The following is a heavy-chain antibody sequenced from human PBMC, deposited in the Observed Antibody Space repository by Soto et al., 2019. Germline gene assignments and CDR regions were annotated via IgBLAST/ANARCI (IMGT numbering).Heavy chain of an antibody. CDR2: IKSKTDGGTT. V-gene: IGHV3-15*07. Sequence: GGSLRLSCAASGFTFSNAWMNWVRQAPGKGLEWVGRIKSKTDGGTTDYAAPVKGRFTISRDDSKNTLYLQMNSLKTEDTAVYYCTTVFGIFGVAPNYYGMDVWGQGTTVTVSS. CDR3: TTVFGIFGVAPNYYGMDV. CDR1: GFTFSNAW. D-gene: IGHD3-3*01. J-gene: IGHJ6*02.